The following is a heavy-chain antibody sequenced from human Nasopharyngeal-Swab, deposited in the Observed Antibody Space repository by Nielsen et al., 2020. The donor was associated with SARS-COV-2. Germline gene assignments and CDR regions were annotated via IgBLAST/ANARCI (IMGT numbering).Heavy chain of an antibody. CDR1: GYTFTSCG. CDR3: ARGRRRYFYYDYVWGSYPVGGYFDY. D-gene: IGHD3-16*02. Sequence: ASVKVSCKASGYTFTSCGISWVRQAPGQGLEWMGWISAYNGNTSYAQKLQGRVTMTTDTSTSTAYMELRSLRSDDTAVYYCARGRRRYFYYDYVWGSYPVGGYFDYWGQGTLVTVSS. J-gene: IGHJ4*02. V-gene: IGHV1-18*04. CDR2: ISAYNGNT.